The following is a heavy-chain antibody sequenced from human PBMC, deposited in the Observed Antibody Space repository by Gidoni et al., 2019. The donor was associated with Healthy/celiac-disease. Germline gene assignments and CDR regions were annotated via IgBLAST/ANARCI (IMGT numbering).Heavy chain of an antibody. CDR2: ISSSSSYI. J-gene: IGHJ6*02. CDR1: GFPFSSYS. CDR3: ARDGNSYGFYYYYGMDV. D-gene: IGHD5-18*01. V-gene: IGHV3-21*01. Sequence: EVQLVESGGGLVKPGGPLRLSCGASGFPFSSYSMNWVRQAPGKGLEWVSSISSSSSYIYYADSVKGRFTISRDNAKNSLYLQMNSLRAEDTAVYYCARDGNSYGFYYYYGMDVWGQGTTVTVSS.